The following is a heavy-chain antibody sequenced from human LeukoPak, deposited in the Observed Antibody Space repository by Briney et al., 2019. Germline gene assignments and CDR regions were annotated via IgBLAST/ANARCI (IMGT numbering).Heavy chain of an antibody. Sequence: GGSLRLSCAASGFTFSSYSINWVRQAPGKGLEWVSSISSSSSYIYYADSVKGRFTISRDNAKNSLYLQMNSLRAEDTAVYYCARAPYYYGSGSYAGTIDYWGQGTLVTVSS. CDR3: ARAPYYYGSGSYAGTIDY. J-gene: IGHJ4*02. V-gene: IGHV3-21*01. CDR2: ISSSSSYI. D-gene: IGHD3-10*01. CDR1: GFTFSSYS.